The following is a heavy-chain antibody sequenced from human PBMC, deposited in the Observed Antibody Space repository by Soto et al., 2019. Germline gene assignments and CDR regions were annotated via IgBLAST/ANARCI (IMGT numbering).Heavy chain of an antibody. D-gene: IGHD1-1*01. CDR1: GYTFTGYY. Sequence: ASVKVSCKASGYTFTGYYMHWVRQAPGQGLEWMGWINPNSGGTNYAQKFQGWVTMTRDTSISTAYMELSRLRSDDTVVYYCAATLFPKTQFDPWGQGTLVTVSS. CDR3: AATLFPKTQFDP. CDR2: INPNSGGT. V-gene: IGHV1-2*04. J-gene: IGHJ5*02.